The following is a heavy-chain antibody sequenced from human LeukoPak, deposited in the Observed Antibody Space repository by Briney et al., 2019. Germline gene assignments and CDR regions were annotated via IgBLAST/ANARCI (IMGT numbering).Heavy chain of an antibody. CDR1: GFTFDNYG. D-gene: IGHD3-9*01. CDR2: ISGSGGST. Sequence: GGSLRLSCAASGFTFDNYGMSWVRQAPGKGLEWVSSISGSGGSTYYADSVKGRFTISRDNSKNTLYLQMNSLRAEDTAVYYCAKDMRFDWTPYYFDYWGQGTLVTVSS. V-gene: IGHV3-23*01. J-gene: IGHJ4*02. CDR3: AKDMRFDWTPYYFDY.